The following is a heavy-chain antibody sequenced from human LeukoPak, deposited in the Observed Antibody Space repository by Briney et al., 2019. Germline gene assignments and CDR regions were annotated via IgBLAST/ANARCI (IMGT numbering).Heavy chain of an antibody. CDR2: IYWDGDK. Sequence: ESGPTLVKPTQTLTLTCTFSGFSLSTSGVGVGWIRQPPGKALEWLALIYWDGDKRYSPSLESSLTITKDTSKNQVALTMTNMDPVDTATYYCAHRRRSSGSGNWFDPWGQGTLVTVSS. D-gene: IGHD3-10*01. CDR1: GFSLSTSGVG. V-gene: IGHV2-5*02. CDR3: AHRRRSSGSGNWFDP. J-gene: IGHJ5*02.